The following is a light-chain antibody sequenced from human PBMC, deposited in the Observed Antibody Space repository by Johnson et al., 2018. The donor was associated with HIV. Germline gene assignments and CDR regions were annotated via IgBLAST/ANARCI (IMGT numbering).Light chain of an antibody. Sequence: QSVLTQPPSVSAAPGQKVTISCSGSSSNIGNNYVSWYQHLPGTAPKLLIYENTKRPSGVPDRFSGSKSGSSATLGITGLQTGDEADYYCATWDRSLSAGGVFGTGTNVTVL. J-gene: IGLJ1*01. CDR1: SSNIGNNY. CDR2: ENT. CDR3: ATWDRSLSAGGV. V-gene: IGLV1-51*02.